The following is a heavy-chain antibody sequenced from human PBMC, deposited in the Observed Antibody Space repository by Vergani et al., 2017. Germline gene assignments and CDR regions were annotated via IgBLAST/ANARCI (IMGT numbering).Heavy chain of an antibody. CDR1: GFSFRNAW. Sequence: EVQLVESGGGIVKPGGSLRLSCVASGFSFRNAWMNWVRRTPGKGLEWVGRIKRTFARGTTDYAAAEKGGFTISKDDSKNTLFLQMNGLKTEDIRVYYCTTDPRYCGDGSCYWLRDHHYYGMDVWGQGTTVTVSS. J-gene: IGHJ6*02. V-gene: IGHV3-15*07. D-gene: IGHD2-21*01. CDR2: IKRTFARGTT. CDR3: TTDPRYCGDGSCYWLRDHHYYGMDV.